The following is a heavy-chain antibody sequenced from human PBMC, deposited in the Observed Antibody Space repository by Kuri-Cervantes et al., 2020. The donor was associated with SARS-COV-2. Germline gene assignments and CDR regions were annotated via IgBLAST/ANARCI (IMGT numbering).Heavy chain of an antibody. Sequence: SCKASGGTFSSYSMNWVRQAPGKGLEWVSSISSSSSYIYYADSVKGRFTISRDNSKNTLYLQMNSLRAEDTAVYYCARDPGGVFLRGIMILSAHWFDTWGQGTLVTVSS. CDR2: ISSSSSYI. J-gene: IGHJ5*02. CDR3: ARDPGGVFLRGIMILSAHWFDT. V-gene: IGHV3-21*01. CDR1: GGTFSSYS. D-gene: IGHD3-9*01.